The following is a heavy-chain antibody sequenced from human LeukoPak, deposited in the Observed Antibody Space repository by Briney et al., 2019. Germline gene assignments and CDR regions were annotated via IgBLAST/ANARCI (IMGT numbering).Heavy chain of an antibody. Sequence: GGSLRLSCAASGFTVGSNYMSWVRQAPGKGLEWVSVTYSSGSTCYADSVKGRFTISRDNSKNTLDLQMNSLRAEDTAVYYCARDVYTGRYYLDYWGQGTLVTVSS. CDR3: ARDVYTGRYYLDY. J-gene: IGHJ4*02. CDR1: GFTVGSNY. CDR2: TYSSGST. D-gene: IGHD1-26*01. V-gene: IGHV3-53*01.